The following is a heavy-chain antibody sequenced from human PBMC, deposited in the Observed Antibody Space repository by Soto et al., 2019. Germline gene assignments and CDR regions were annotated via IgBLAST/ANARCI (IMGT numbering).Heavy chain of an antibody. CDR1: GFTFRTYW. J-gene: IGHJ6*02. CDR3: ARDGSTSWYSYDYNGMDV. D-gene: IGHD5-18*01. CDR2: INQDGSEK. V-gene: IGHV3-7*05. Sequence: EVQLVESGGGWVQPGGSLRLSCGASGFTFRTYWLGWVRQVPGKGLEWVANINQDGSEKNYVDSVKGRFTISRDNAKNSLYLHMSSPRAEDTALYYCARDGSTSWYSYDYNGMDVWGQGTTVTVSS.